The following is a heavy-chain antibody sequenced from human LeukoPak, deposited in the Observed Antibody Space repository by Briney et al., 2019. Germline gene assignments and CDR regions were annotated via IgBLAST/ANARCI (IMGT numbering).Heavy chain of an antibody. CDR1: GGSFSSYG. Sequence: RASVRVSCKASGGSFSSYGISWVRQAPGQGLEWMGGVLPIFRITNYAQRFQGRVTITADESRGTTYMELSSLTSDDTAVYYCARDLLPMTKAGVVNDWGQGSLVIVSA. CDR3: ARDLLPMTKAGVVND. CDR2: VLPIFRIT. D-gene: IGHD3-3*01. V-gene: IGHV1-69*01. J-gene: IGHJ4*02.